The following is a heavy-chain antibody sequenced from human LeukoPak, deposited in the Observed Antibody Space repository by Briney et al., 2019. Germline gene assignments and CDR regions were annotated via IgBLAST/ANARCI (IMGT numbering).Heavy chain of an antibody. Sequence: SETLSLTCTVSGGSIGSYYWNWIRQPPGKGLEWIGYIYYSESTNYNPSLKSRATISVDTSKNQFSLKVSSVTAADTAVYYCARSKDGFKADYWGQGILVTVSS. D-gene: IGHD5-24*01. CDR2: IYYSEST. CDR1: GGSIGSYY. V-gene: IGHV4-59*01. J-gene: IGHJ4*02. CDR3: ARSKDGFKADY.